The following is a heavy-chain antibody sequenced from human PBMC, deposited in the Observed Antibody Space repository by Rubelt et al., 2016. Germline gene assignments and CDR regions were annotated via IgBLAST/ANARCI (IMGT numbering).Heavy chain of an antibody. D-gene: IGHD4-23*01. V-gene: IGHV4-39*01. CDR1: GGSISSSSYY. CDR3: ARMGDYGGPLSAFDI. J-gene: IGHJ3*02. CDR2: IYYSGST. Sequence: QLQLQESGPGLVKPSETLSLTCTVSGGSISSSSYYWGWIRQPPGQGLEWIGSIYYSGSTYYNPSLKSRVTISVETSKNQFSLKLGSVTAADTAVYYCARMGDYGGPLSAFDIWGQGTMVTVSS.